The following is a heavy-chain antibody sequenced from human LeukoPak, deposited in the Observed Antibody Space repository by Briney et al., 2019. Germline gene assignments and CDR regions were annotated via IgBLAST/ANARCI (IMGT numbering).Heavy chain of an antibody. D-gene: IGHD3-22*01. V-gene: IGHV3-9*01. CDR1: GFTFSSYS. J-gene: IGHJ2*01. Sequence: PGGSLRVSCAPSGFTFSSYSMNWVRQAPGTGLGCVSGICWNSGSIGYADSVKGRFTISRDNAQNSLYLQMTSLRPEDTALYYCAKDQYYYDSSRQYVLWGRGTMVTVSS. CDR2: ICWNSGSI. CDR3: AKDQYYYDSSRQYVL.